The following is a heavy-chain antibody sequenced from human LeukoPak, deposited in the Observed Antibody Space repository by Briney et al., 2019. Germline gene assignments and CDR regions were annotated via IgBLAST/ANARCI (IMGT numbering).Heavy chain of an antibody. CDR3: VNLFSSNF. J-gene: IGHJ4*02. Sequence: GGSLRLSCAASAFTLSSYAMSWVRQAPGKGLEWGAGISSSGGSTNYADSAKGRFTISRDNSMNTLYLHMNSLTVEDTAMYYCVNLFSSNFWGQGTQVTVSS. CDR2: ISSSGGST. V-gene: IGHV3-23*01. CDR1: AFTLSSYA. D-gene: IGHD2-2*01.